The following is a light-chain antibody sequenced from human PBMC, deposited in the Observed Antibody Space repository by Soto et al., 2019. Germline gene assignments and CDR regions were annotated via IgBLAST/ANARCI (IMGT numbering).Light chain of an antibody. V-gene: IGLV1-44*01. CDR2: SNN. J-gene: IGLJ2*01. Sequence: QSVLTQPPSASGTPGQRVTISCSGSSSNIASNTVNWFQQFPGTAPKLLIHSNNQRPSGVPDRFSGSKSGTSASLAISGLQSEDEADYYCAAWDDSLNAVVFGGGTKLTVL. CDR1: SSNIASNT. CDR3: AAWDDSLNAVV.